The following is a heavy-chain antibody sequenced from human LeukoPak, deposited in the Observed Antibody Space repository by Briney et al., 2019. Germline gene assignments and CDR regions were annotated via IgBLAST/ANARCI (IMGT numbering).Heavy chain of an antibody. CDR3: TKGPYGNSIYYGMDV. J-gene: IGHJ6*02. CDR2: ISGSGDNT. CDR1: GFASGNCG. D-gene: IGHD5-24*01. Sequence: PGGSLRLPCAASGFASGNCGMSWVRLVPGKGLEWVSVISGSGDNTYYANSVRGRFTVSRDNSMNTLYLQMNNLRGEDTALYYCTKGPYGNSIYYGMDVWGQGTTVTVSS. V-gene: IGHV3-23*01.